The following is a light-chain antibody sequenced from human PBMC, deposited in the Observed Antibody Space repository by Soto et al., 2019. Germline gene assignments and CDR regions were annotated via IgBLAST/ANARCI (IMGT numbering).Light chain of an antibody. CDR2: DVS. V-gene: IGLV2-11*01. Sequence: QSALTQPRSVSGSPGQSVTISCTGTSSDVGGYNHVSWYQQYPGKAPKLMIYDVSKRPSGVPDRFSGSKSGNTASLIISGLQAEDEADYYCCSYAGSYTYVFGTGTKVTVL. CDR1: SSDVGGYNH. CDR3: CSYAGSYTYV. J-gene: IGLJ1*01.